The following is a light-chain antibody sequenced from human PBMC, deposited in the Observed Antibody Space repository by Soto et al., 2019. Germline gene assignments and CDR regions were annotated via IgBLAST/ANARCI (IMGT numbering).Light chain of an antibody. J-gene: IGKJ1*01. Sequence: AIQMTQSPSSLSASTGDRVTITCRASQGISSYLAWYQQKPGKAPKLLIYAASTLQSGVPSRFSGSGSGTDFTLTISCLQSEDFATYYCQQYYSYLLTFGQGTKVDI. CDR2: AAS. V-gene: IGKV1-8*01. CDR1: QGISSY. CDR3: QQYYSYLLT.